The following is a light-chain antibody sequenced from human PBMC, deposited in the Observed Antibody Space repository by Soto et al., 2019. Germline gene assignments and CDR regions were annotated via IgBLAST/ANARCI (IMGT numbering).Light chain of an antibody. V-gene: IGKV1-39*01. CDR1: QSVSTY. CDR3: QPSYSTLT. Sequence: DIQMTQSPSSLSASVGDRVTITCRASQSVSTYLNWYQQKPGKATKLLIYAASSLHSGVPSRFSGSGSRTDLPLTISSLQPEDFATYYCQPSYSTLTFGPGTKVVIK. CDR2: AAS. J-gene: IGKJ3*01.